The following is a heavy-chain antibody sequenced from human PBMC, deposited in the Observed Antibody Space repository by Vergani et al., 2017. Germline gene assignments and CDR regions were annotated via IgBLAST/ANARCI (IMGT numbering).Heavy chain of an antibody. CDR1: GITFSSYW. CDR2: IKQDGSEK. Sequence: EVKLVESGGGLVQPGGSLRLSCAASGITFSSYWRSWVRKAPGKGLEWVANIKQDGSEKYYVDSVKGRFTISRDNAKNSLYLQMNSLRAEDTAVYYCARFPPLGGFDYWGQGTLVTVSS. J-gene: IGHJ4*02. D-gene: IGHD3-16*01. CDR3: ARFPPLGGFDY. V-gene: IGHV3-7*01.